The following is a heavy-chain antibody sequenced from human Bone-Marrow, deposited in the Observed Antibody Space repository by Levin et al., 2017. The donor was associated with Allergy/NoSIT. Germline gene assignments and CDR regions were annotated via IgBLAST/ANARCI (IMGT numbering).Heavy chain of an antibody. D-gene: IGHD4-23*01. Sequence: SQTLSLTCTVSGGSISSYYWSWLRQPPGKGLEWIGYIYYSGSTNYNPSLKSRVTISVDTSKNQFSLKLSSVTAADTAVYYCAADNYGGNRDAFDIWGQGTMVTVSS. J-gene: IGHJ3*02. CDR3: AADNYGGNRDAFDI. CDR1: GGSISSYY. CDR2: IYYSGST. V-gene: IGHV4-59*01.